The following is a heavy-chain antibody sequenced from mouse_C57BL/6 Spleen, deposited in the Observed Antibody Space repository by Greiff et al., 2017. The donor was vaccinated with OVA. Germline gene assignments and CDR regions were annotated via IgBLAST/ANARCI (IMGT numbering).Heavy chain of an antibody. Sequence: VQLQQSGPELVKPGASVKISCKASGYAFSSSWMNWVKQRPGKGLEWIGLIYPGDGDTNYNGKFKGKATLTADKSSSTAYMQLSSLTSEDSAVYFCANYDYDGDYWGQGTTLTVSS. CDR1: GYAFSSSW. CDR3: ANYDYDGDY. J-gene: IGHJ2*01. V-gene: IGHV1-82*01. CDR2: IYPGDGDT. D-gene: IGHD2-4*01.